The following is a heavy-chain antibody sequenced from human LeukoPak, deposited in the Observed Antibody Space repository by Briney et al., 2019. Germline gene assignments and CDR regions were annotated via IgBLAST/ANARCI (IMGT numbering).Heavy chain of an antibody. CDR3: ARKADGSGSQDAFDI. V-gene: IGHV3-23*01. CDR2: ISGSGGST. CDR1: GFTFSSYA. Sequence: GGSLRLSCAASGFTFSSYAMSWVRQAPGKGLEWVSAISGSGGSTYYADSVKGRFTISRDNAKNSLYLQMNSLRAEDTAVYYCARKADGSGSQDAFDIWGQGTMVTVSS. J-gene: IGHJ3*02. D-gene: IGHD3-10*01.